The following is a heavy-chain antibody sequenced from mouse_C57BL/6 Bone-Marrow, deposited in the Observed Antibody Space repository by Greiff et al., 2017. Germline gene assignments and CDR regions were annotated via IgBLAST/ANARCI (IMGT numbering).Heavy chain of an antibody. J-gene: IGHJ4*01. CDR3: ARWVDY. V-gene: IGHV1-81*01. Sequence: QVHVKQSGAELARPGASVKLSCKASGYTFTSYGISWVKQRTGQGLEWIGEIYPRSGNTYYNEKFKGKATLTADKSSSTAYMELRSLTSEDSAVSICARWVDYWGQGTSVTVSA. CDR1: GYTFTSYG. CDR2: IYPRSGNT.